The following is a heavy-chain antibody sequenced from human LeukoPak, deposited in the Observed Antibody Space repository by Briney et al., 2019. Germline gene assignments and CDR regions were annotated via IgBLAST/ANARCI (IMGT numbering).Heavy chain of an antibody. CDR2: ISSSGSTI. V-gene: IGHV3-48*03. Sequence: GGSLRLSCAASGFTFSSYEMNWVRQAPGKGLEWVSYISSSGSTIYYADSVKGRFTISRDNAKNSLYLQMNSLRAEDTAVYYCARAAIDYYDSSGYSPGDYFDYWGQGTLVTVSS. CDR1: GFTFSSYE. J-gene: IGHJ4*02. CDR3: ARAAIDYYDSSGYSPGDYFDY. D-gene: IGHD3-22*01.